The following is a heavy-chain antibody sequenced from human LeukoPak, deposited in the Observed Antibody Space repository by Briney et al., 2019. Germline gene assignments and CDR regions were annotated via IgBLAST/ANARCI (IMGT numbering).Heavy chain of an antibody. J-gene: IGHJ4*02. CDR3: ARPFKDTTVTSGFDY. CDR1: GFSINRGYY. CDR2: IHHSGTT. Sequence: PSETPSPTLAVSGFSINRGYYWGWVRQPPRKGLEGVGSIHHSGTTYYNPSLKSRVAISVDTSKNQFSLNLSSVTAADTAVYYCARPFKDTTVTSGFDYWGQGTLVTVSS. V-gene: IGHV4-38-2*01. D-gene: IGHD4-17*01.